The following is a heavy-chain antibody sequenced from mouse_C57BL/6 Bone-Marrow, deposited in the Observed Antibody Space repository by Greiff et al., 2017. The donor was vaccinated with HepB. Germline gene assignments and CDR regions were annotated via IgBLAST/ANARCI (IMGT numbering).Heavy chain of an antibody. CDR3: ARMVGNDYDGGYFDV. J-gene: IGHJ1*03. CDR1: GYTFTSYW. Sequence: QVQLKQPGAELVRPGTSVKLSCKASGYTFTSYWMHWVKQRPGQGLEWIGVIDPSDSYTNYNQKFKGKATLTVDTSSSTAYMQLSSLTSEDSAVYYCARMVGNDYDGGYFDVWGTGTTVTVSS. V-gene: IGHV1-59*01. D-gene: IGHD2-4*01. CDR2: IDPSDSYT.